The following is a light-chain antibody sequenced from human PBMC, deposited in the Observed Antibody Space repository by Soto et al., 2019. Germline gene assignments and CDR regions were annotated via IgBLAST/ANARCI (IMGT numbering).Light chain of an antibody. J-gene: IGKJ5*01. Sequence: DIQMTQSPSSLSASVGDTVTITCRASQGIVSSFAWYQKKPGKAPNLLIYDASRLQSGVPSRFSGSGGGTDFTLSISSVQPEDFATYFCQQSYMDPITFGQGTRLEIK. CDR3: QQSYMDPIT. CDR1: QGIVSS. CDR2: DAS. V-gene: IGKV1-39*01.